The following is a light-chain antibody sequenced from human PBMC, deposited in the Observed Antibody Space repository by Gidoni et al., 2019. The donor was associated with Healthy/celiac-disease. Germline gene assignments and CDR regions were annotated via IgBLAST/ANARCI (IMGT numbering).Light chain of an antibody. CDR1: PGISSY. Sequence: AIRLTQSPSSFSASTGDRVTITCRASPGISSYLAWYQQKPGKAPKLLIYAASPLQSGVPSSFSGSGSGTDFTLTISCLQSEDFATYYCQQYYSYPRTFGQXTKVEIK. CDR2: AAS. CDR3: QQYYSYPRT. J-gene: IGKJ1*01. V-gene: IGKV1-8*01.